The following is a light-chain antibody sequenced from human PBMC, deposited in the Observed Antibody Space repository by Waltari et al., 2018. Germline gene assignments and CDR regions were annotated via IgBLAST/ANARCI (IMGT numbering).Light chain of an antibody. CDR1: SSNIGSNS. J-gene: IGLJ3*02. Sequence: QSVVTQPPSASVTPGQRVTIPCSGSSSNIGSNSVNWYQQLPGPPPKLHIFINNKRPSGVPDRISGSKSGTSASLAISGLQSEDEANYYCAVWDDSLNGWVFGGGTKLTVL. V-gene: IGLV1-44*01. CDR2: INN. CDR3: AVWDDSLNGWV.